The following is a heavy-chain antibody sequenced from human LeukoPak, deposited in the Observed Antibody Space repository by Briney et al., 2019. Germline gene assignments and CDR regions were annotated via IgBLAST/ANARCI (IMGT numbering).Heavy chain of an antibody. CDR2: ISDYNGHT. J-gene: IGHJ4*02. CDR3: ARDLITMVRRGTFDY. CDR1: GYTFTSHS. Sequence: ASVKVSCKASGYTFTSHSINWLRQAPGQGLEWMGWISDYNGHTNFAQKFQGRVTMTTDTSTSTAYMELRSLRSDDTAVYYCARDLITMVRRGTFDYWGQGTLVTVSS. D-gene: IGHD3-10*01. V-gene: IGHV1-18*01.